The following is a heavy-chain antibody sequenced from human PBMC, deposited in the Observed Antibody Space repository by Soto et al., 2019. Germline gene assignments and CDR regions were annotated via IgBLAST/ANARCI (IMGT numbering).Heavy chain of an antibody. D-gene: IGHD1-1*01. J-gene: IGHJ6*02. V-gene: IGHV1-8*01. CDR1: GYTFTSYD. CDR2: MNPNSGNT. CDR3: ARERTGRTSMDG. Sequence: QVQLVQSGAEVKKPGASVKVSCKASGYTFTSYDSTWVRQATGQGLERMGWMNPNSGNTGYAQKFQGRVTMTRNNSIRTAYMELSSRRSEDTAVYYCARERTGRTSMDGWGQGTTVTVSS.